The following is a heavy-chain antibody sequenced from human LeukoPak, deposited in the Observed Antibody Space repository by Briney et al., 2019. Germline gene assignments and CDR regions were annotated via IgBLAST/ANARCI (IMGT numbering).Heavy chain of an antibody. J-gene: IGHJ6*02. V-gene: IGHV5-51*01. D-gene: IGHD6-13*01. CDR1: GYSFTSYW. CDR2: IYPGDSDT. CDR3: ARRAAAAGRYYYYYGMDV. Sequence: GESLKISCKGSGYSFTSYWIGWVRQMPGKGLEWMGIIYPGDSDTRYSPSFQGQVTISADKSISTAYLQWSSLKASDTAMYYYARRAAAAGRYYYYYGMDVWGQGTTVTVSS.